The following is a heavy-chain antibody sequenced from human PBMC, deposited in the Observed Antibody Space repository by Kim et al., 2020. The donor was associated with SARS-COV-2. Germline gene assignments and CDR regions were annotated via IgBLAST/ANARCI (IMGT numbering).Heavy chain of an antibody. Sequence: ASVKVSCKASGNTFTGYYIHWVRQAPGQGLEWMGRINPHSGGTNYAQKFQGRVTMTWDTSINTAYMELSRLRSDDTAVYFCARETGTTKTNIFDIWGQGTMVTVSS. D-gene: IGHD1-7*01. V-gene: IGHV1-2*06. CDR2: INPHSGGT. CDR3: ARETGTTKTNIFDI. J-gene: IGHJ3*02. CDR1: GNTFTGYY.